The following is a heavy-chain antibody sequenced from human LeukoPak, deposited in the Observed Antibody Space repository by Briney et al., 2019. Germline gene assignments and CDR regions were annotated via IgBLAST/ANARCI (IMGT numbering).Heavy chain of an antibody. J-gene: IGHJ6*02. CDR2: INHSGST. V-gene: IGHV4-34*01. CDR3: ARGGFHYYYYGMDV. CDR1: GGSFSGYY. Sequence: PSETLSLTCAVYGGSFSGYYWSWIRQPPGKGLEWIGEINHSGSTNYNPSLKSRVTISVDTSKNQFSLKLSSVTAADTAVYYCARGGFHYYYYGMDVWGQGTTVTVSS.